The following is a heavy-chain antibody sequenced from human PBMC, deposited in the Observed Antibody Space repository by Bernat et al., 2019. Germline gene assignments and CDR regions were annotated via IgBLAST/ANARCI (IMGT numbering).Heavy chain of an antibody. J-gene: IGHJ6*02. CDR1: GFTFSSYS. Sequence: EVQLVESGGGLVKPGGSLRLSCAASGFTFSSYSMNWVRQAPGKGLEWVSSISSSSYIYYADSVKGRFTISRDNAKNSLYLQMNSLRAEDTAVYYCARFKDGYNYYYYYGMDVWGQGTTVTVSS. V-gene: IGHV3-21*01. CDR3: ARFKDGYNYYYYYGMDV. D-gene: IGHD5-12*01. CDR2: ISSSSYI.